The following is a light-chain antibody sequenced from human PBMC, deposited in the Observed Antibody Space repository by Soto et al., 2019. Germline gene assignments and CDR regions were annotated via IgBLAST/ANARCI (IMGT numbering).Light chain of an antibody. Sequence: DIVMTQSPDSLAVSLGERATINCRSSQNIFYNSDNKNYLAWYQQKPGQPPKLLIYWASTRQSGVPDRFSGSGSGKYFTLTISSLQAEDVAVYYCQQYYDNPRTFGQGTTVEIK. J-gene: IGKJ1*01. CDR3: QQYYDNPRT. CDR2: WAS. CDR1: QNIFYNSDNKNY. V-gene: IGKV4-1*01.